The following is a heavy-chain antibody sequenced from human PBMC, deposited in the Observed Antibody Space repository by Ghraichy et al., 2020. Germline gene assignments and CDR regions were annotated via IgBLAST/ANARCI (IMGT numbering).Heavy chain of an antibody. J-gene: IGHJ6*02. CDR1: GFTFSKYG. CDR3: VRGRETSGWYSGHYYYYGMDV. V-gene: IGHV3-30*03. CDR2: ISYDGSNR. D-gene: IGHD6-19*01. Sequence: GGSLRLSCAASGFTFSKYGLHWVRQAPGKGLEWVALISYDGSNRYYAESVRGRFSISRDNSKNTLYLQMNSLRPEDTAVYYCVRGRETSGWYSGHYYYYGMDVWGQGTTVTVSS.